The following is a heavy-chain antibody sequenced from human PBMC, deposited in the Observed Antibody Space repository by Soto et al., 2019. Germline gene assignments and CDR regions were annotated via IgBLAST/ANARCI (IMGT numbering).Heavy chain of an antibody. J-gene: IGHJ1*01. CDR1: GGSISSSSYY. V-gene: IGHV4-39*01. CDR2: IYYSGST. D-gene: IGHD3-22*01. CDR3: ARTRETYYYDSSGYYGEYFQH. Sequence: QLQLQESGPGLVKPSETLSLTCTVSGGSISSSSYYWGWIRQPPGKGLEWIGSIYYSGSTCYNPSLKSRVTISVDTSKNQFSLKLSSVTAADTAVYYCARTRETYYYDSSGYYGEYFQHWGQGTLVTVSS.